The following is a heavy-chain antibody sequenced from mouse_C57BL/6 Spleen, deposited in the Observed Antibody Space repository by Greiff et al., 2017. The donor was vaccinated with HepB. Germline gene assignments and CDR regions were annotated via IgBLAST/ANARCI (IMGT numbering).Heavy chain of an antibody. CDR3: AGDYDERTFAY. D-gene: IGHD2-4*01. CDR2: INPGSGGT. CDR1: GYAFTNYL. J-gene: IGHJ3*01. Sequence: VQLVESGAELVRPGTSVKVSCKASGYAFTNYLIEWVKQRPGQGLEWIGVINPGSGGTNYNEKFKGKATLTADKSSSTAYMQLSSLTSEDSAVYFCAGDYDERTFAYWGQGTLVTVSA. V-gene: IGHV1-54*01.